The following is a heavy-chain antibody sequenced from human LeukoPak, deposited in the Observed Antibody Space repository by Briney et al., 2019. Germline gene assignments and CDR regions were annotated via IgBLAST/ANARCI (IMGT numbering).Heavy chain of an antibody. V-gene: IGHV4-38-2*02. CDR3: ATPAYCSSTNCPFDP. CDR1: GYSITSGYY. CDR2: SYHRVCT. D-gene: IGHD2-2*01. Sequence: PETLSLTCTVSGYSITSGYYWGWIRQPPGKGLEGIGRSYHRVCTDYNPSIKSRVTISVDTSKNQFSLKLSSVPAADTAVYYCATPAYCSSTNCPFDPGGQGTLVTVSS. J-gene: IGHJ5*02.